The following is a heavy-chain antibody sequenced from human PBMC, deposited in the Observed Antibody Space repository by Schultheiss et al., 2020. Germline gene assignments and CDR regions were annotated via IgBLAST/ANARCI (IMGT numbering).Heavy chain of an antibody. CDR1: GGSISSSSYY. D-gene: IGHD4-17*01. CDR2: INHSGST. CDR3: ARGKYGDYSSWFDP. Sequence: SETLSLTCTVSGGSISSSSYYWGWIRQPPGKGLEWIGEINHSGSTNYNPSLKSRVTISVDTSKNQFSLKLSSVTAADTAVYYCARGKYGDYSSWFDPWGQGTLVTVSS. J-gene: IGHJ5*02. V-gene: IGHV4-39*07.